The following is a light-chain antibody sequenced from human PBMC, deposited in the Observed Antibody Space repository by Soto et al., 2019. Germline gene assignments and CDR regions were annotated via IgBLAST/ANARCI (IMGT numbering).Light chain of an antibody. Sequence: DIVLTQSPDTLSLSPGERATLSCRASQSVSSNYLAWYQQKPGQAPTPLIYGASTRATGIPDRFSGSGSGTDFTLTISRLEPEDFAVYYCQQYGSSSYTFGQGTRLEIK. J-gene: IGKJ2*01. V-gene: IGKV3-20*01. CDR3: QQYGSSSYT. CDR2: GAS. CDR1: QSVSSNY.